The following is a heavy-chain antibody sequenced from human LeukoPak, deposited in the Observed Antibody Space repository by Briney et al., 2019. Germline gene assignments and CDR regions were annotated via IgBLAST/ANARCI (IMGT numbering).Heavy chain of an antibody. Sequence: GGPLRLSCAASGFTFSSYWMHWVRQAPGKGLVWVSRIKSDGSSTTYADSVKGRFTISRDNAKNTLYLQMNSLRAEDTAVYYCARWAYSYGVDYWGQGTLVTVSS. CDR3: ARWAYSYGVDY. D-gene: IGHD5-18*01. V-gene: IGHV3-74*01. J-gene: IGHJ4*02. CDR1: GFTFSSYW. CDR2: IKSDGSST.